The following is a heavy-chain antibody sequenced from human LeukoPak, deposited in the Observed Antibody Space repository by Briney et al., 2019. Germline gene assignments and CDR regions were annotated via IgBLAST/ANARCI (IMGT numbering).Heavy chain of an antibody. CDR3: ATRGFWATNRFDY. D-gene: IGHD3-3*01. CDR2: INHSGST. Sequence: SETLSLTCAVYGGSFSGYYWSWIRQPPGKGLEWIGEINHSGSTNYNPSLKSRVTISVDTSKNQFPLKLSSVTAADTAVYYCATRGFWATNRFDYWGQGTLVTVSS. CDR1: GGSFSGYY. J-gene: IGHJ4*02. V-gene: IGHV4-34*01.